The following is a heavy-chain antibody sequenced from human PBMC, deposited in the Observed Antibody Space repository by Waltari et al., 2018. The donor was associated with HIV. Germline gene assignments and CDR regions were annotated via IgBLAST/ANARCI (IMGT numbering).Heavy chain of an antibody. CDR3: ARGREYCSSTSCYRYYYGMDV. Sequence: QVQLQQWGAGLLKPSETLSLTCAVYGGSFSGYYWSWIRQPPGKGLEWIGEINHSGSTNYNPSLKSRVTISVDTSKNQFSLKLSSVTAADTAVYYCARGREYCSSTSCYRYYYGMDVWGQGTTVTVSS. V-gene: IGHV4-34*01. CDR2: INHSGST. D-gene: IGHD2-2*01. CDR1: GGSFSGYY. J-gene: IGHJ6*02.